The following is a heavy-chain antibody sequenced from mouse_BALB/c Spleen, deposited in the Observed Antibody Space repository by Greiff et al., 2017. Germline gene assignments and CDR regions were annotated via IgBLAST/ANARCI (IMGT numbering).Heavy chain of an antibody. CDR3: SKEDYYYAMDY. Sequence: EVQVVESGGGLVQPGGSRKLSCAASGFTFSDYGMAWVRQAPGQGPEWVAFISNLAYSIYYADTVTGRFTISRENAKNTLYLEMSSLRSEDTAMYYCSKEDYYYAMDYWGQGTSVTVSS. V-gene: IGHV5-15*02. CDR2: ISNLAYSI. J-gene: IGHJ4*01. CDR1: GFTFSDYG.